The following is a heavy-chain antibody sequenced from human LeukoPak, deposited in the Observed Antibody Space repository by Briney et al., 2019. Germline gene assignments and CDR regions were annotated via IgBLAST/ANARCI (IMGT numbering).Heavy chain of an antibody. V-gene: IGHV1-46*01. CDR2: INPSDGTT. D-gene: IGHD3-16*01. J-gene: IGHJ4*02. Sequence: ASVKASCKTSGYTFTNYFVHWVRQAPGQGPEWMGLINPSDGTTVYTQSFQGRITMTRDTSTTTVYMELISLRADDTAVYFCLREEVGGHFDYWGQGALVTVSS. CDR1: GYTFTNYF. CDR3: LREEVGGHFDY.